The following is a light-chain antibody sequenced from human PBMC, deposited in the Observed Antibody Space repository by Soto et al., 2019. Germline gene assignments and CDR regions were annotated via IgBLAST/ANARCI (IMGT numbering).Light chain of an antibody. V-gene: IGKV1-6*01. CDR3: LHDYNYPYT. J-gene: IGKJ2*01. CDR1: QGIRND. Sequence: AIQMTQFPSSLSASVGDRVTITCRASQGIRNDLGWYQQKSGRAPKLLIFGASTLHSGVPSRFSGSGSGADFTLTISSLQPEDFATYYCLHDYNYPYTFCQGTKVEIK. CDR2: GAS.